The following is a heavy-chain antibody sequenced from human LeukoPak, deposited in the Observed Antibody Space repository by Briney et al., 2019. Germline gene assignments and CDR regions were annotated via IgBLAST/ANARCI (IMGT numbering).Heavy chain of an antibody. V-gene: IGHV4-34*10. CDR3: ARLASSRSFGELLYWFDP. CDR2: IFYSGNT. Sequence: SETLSLTCAVYGGSFSGYYWSWIRQPPGKGLEWIGYIFYSGNTYYNPSLKSRVTMSVDTSKNQFSLKLSSVTAVDTAVYYCARLASSRSFGELLYWFDPWGQGTLVTVSS. D-gene: IGHD3-10*01. CDR1: GGSFSGYY. J-gene: IGHJ5*02.